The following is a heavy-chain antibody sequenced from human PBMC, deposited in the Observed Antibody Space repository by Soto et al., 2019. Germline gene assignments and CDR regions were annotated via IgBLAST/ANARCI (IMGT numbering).Heavy chain of an antibody. CDR2: TNAGNGNR. J-gene: IGHJ4*02. V-gene: IGHV1-3*01. CDR3: ARDLGGWTDY. D-gene: IGHD6-19*01. Sequence: QVQLVQSGAEVKKPGASVKVSCKASGYTFTSYGMHWVRQAPGQRLEWMGWTNAGNGNRKYSRKFQGRVTITRDTSASTAYMELSSLRSEDTTVYYCARDLGGWTDYWGQGTLVTVSS. CDR1: GYTFTSYG.